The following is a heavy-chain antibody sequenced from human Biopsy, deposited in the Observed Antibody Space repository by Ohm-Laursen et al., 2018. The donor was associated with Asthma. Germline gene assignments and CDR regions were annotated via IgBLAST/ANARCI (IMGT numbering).Heavy chain of an antibody. CDR1: GYSLTDLS. CDR2: HDHEEGGT. D-gene: IGHD4-17*01. J-gene: IGHJ4*02. CDR3: ASDFPKDYVRYNFQF. Sequence: GASVKVSCKVSGYSLTDLSMHWVRQAPGQRLEWMGGHDHEEGGTVNARRFQGRVTMTEDTSTDTAYMELNSLSSDDTAVYYCASDFPKDYVRYNFQFWGQGTLVTVSS. V-gene: IGHV1-24*01.